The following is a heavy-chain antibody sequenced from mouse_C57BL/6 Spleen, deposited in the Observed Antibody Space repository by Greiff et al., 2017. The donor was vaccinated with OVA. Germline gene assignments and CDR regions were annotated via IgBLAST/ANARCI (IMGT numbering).Heavy chain of an antibody. Sequence: VKLMESGAELVRPGTSVKVSCKASGYAFTNYLIEWVKQRPGQGLEWIGVINPGSGGTNYNEKFKGKATLTADKSSSTAYMQLSSLTSEDSAVYFCARRNVYYAMDYWGQGTSVTVSS. CDR1: GYAFTNYL. D-gene: IGHD2-1*01. J-gene: IGHJ4*01. V-gene: IGHV1-54*01. CDR3: ARRNVYYAMDY. CDR2: INPGSGGT.